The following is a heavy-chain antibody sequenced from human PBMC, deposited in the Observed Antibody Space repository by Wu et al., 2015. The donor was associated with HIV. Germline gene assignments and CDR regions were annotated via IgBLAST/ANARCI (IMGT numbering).Heavy chain of an antibody. D-gene: IGHD5-12*01. J-gene: IGHJ4*02. CDR1: GYTFTGYY. CDR3: ARAFALRQNSGYDPYYFDY. V-gene: IGHV1-2*02. CDR2: INPNSGGT. Sequence: QVQLVQSGAEAKKPGASVKVSCKASGYTFTGYYMHWVRQAPGQGLEWMGWINPNSGGTNYAQKFQGRVTMTRDTSISTAYMELSRLRSDDTAVYYCARAFALRQNSGYDPYYFDYWGQGTLVTVSS.